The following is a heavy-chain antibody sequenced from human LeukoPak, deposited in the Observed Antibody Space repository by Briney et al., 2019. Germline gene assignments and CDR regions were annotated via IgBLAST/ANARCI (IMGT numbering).Heavy chain of an antibody. CDR3: ARKLVAGPFDY. CDR1: GGSISSSSYY. D-gene: IGHD6-19*01. J-gene: IGHJ4*02. CDR2: IYYSGST. V-gene: IGHV4-39*07. Sequence: SETLFLTCTVSGGSISSSSYYWGWIRQPPGKGLERIGSIYYSGSTYYNPSLKSRVTISVDTSKNQFSLKLSSVTAADTAVYYCARKLVAGPFDYWGQGTLVTVSS.